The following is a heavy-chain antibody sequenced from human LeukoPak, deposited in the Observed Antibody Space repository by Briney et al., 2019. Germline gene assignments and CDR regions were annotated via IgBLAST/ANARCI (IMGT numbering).Heavy chain of an antibody. CDR2: LPPDGSYQ. CDR1: GFTFSDYT. V-gene: IGHV3-30*04. CDR3: ARGLHDRSWYGAH. Sequence: GGSLRLSCAASGFTFSDYTMQWVREAPGKGLEWVALLPPDGSYQYYADSLKGRFTISRDNFKNALYLQMNSLRLEDTAVYYCARGLHDRSWYGAHWGQGTLLSVSS. D-gene: IGHD6-13*01. J-gene: IGHJ4*02.